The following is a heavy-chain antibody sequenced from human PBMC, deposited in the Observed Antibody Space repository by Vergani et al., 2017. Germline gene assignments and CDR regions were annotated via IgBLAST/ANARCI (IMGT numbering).Heavy chain of an antibody. V-gene: IGHV3-21*01. D-gene: IGHD6-19*01. J-gene: IGHJ4*02. CDR3: ASAGWLASYYFDY. Sequence: VQLVESGGGLVKPGGSLRLSCAASGFTFSSYSMNWVRQAPGKGLEWVSSISSSSSYIYYADSVKGRFTISRDNAKNSLYLQMNSLRAEDTAVYYCASAGWLASYYFDYWGEGTLVTVSA. CDR2: ISSSSSYI. CDR1: GFTFSSYS.